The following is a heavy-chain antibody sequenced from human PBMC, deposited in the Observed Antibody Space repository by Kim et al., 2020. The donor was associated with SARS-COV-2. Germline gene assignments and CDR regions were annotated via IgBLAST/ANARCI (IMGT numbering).Heavy chain of an antibody. CDR1: GGSISSGGYY. J-gene: IGHJ4*02. Sequence: SETLSLTCTVSGGSISSGGYYWSWIRQHPGKGLEWIGYIYYSGSTYYNPSLKSRVTISVDTSKNQFSLKLSSVTAADTAVYYCARDGMSRFDYWGQGTLVTVSS. V-gene: IGHV4-31*03. D-gene: IGHD1-20*01. CDR3: ARDGMSRFDY. CDR2: IYYSGST.